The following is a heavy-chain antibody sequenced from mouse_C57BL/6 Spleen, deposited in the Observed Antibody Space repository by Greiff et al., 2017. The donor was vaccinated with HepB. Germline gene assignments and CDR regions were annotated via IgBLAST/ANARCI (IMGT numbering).Heavy chain of an antibody. Sequence: VQLQQSGAELMKPGASVKLSCKATGYTFTGYWIEWVKQRPGHGLEWIGEILPGSGSTNYNEKFKGKATFTADTYSNTAYMQLSRLTTEDSAIYYLASTVVATDYAMDYWGQGTSVTVSS. CDR2: ILPGSGST. J-gene: IGHJ4*01. V-gene: IGHV1-9*01. CDR3: ASTVVATDYAMDY. D-gene: IGHD1-1*01. CDR1: GYTFTGYW.